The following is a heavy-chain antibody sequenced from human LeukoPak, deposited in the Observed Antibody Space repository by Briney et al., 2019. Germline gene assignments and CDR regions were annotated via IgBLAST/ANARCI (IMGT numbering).Heavy chain of an antibody. J-gene: IGHJ4*02. V-gene: IGHV3-49*04. D-gene: IGHD3-16*01. Sequence: PGGSLRLFCTGSGYTFGDYAMSWVRQSPGKGLEWVSLIRSKAFGGATEYAASVKGRFTISRDDSKSIAYLQMNSLKTEDTAMYYCTRDGGTLDYWGQGTLVTVSS. CDR3: TRDGGTLDY. CDR1: GYTFGDYA. CDR2: IRSKAFGGAT.